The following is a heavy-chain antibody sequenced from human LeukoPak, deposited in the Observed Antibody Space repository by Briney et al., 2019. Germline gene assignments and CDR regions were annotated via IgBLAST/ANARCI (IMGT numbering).Heavy chain of an antibody. CDR3: AKDGAGSGRSRGWFDP. D-gene: IGHD3-10*01. V-gene: IGHV3-23*01. CDR2: ISGSGGST. J-gene: IGHJ5*02. Sequence: GGSLRLSCAASGFTFSSYAMSWVRQAPGKGLEWVSAISGSGGSTYYADSVKGRFTISGDNSKNTLYLQMNSLRAEDTAVYYCAKDGAGSGRSRGWFDPWGQGTLVTVSS. CDR1: GFTFSSYA.